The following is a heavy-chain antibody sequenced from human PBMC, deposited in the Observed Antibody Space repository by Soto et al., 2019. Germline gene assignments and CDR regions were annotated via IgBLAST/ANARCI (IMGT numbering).Heavy chain of an antibody. CDR1: GGTFSSYA. J-gene: IGHJ4*02. CDR2: IIPIFGTA. V-gene: IGHV1-69*06. CDR3: ARGKPLNAAMVPYYFDY. D-gene: IGHD5-18*01. Sequence: SVKVSCKASGGTFSSYAISWVRQAPGQGLEWMGGIIPIFGTANYAQKFQGRVTITADKSTSTAYMELSSLRSEDTAVYYCARGKPLNAAMVPYYFDYWGQGTLVTVSS.